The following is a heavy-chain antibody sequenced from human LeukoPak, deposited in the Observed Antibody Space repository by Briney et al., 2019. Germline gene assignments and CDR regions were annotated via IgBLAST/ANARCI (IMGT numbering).Heavy chain of an antibody. CDR3: ARGCGPGVTTIDS. D-gene: IGHD4-17*01. J-gene: IGHJ4*02. V-gene: IGHV3-13*01. Sequence: PGGSLRLSCAASGFTFSSYDMHWVRQAPGEGLEWVSAFHTDGGTFYLDSVRGRFTVSREDATNSLYLQLDTLRAGDTAVYYCARGCGPGVTTIDSWGQGTLVLVSS. CDR2: FHTDGGT. CDR1: GFTFSSYD.